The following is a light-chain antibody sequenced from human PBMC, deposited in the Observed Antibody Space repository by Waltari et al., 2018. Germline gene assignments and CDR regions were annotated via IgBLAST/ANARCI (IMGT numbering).Light chain of an antibody. CDR2: EVT. Sequence: QSALTQPPSVSGSPGQSVTIPCTATSTDVGSYNRVSWYQQPPGTAPKLMIYEVTKRPSGVPDRFSGSKSGNTASLTISGLQAEDEADYYCSSYTSSSTVVFGGGTKLTVL. CDR1: STDVGSYNR. J-gene: IGLJ2*01. CDR3: SSYTSSSTVV. V-gene: IGLV2-18*02.